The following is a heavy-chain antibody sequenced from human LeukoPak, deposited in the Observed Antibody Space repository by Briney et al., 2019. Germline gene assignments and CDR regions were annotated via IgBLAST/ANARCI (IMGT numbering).Heavy chain of an antibody. V-gene: IGHV4-59*01. Sequence: SETLSLTCTVSGGSISNYYWSWIRQPPGKGLDWIGCVYYRGTTNYNPSLKSRVTISVDTSKNHFSLKVTSVTAADTAMYYCARGDLAATDTGYSYYGMDVWGQGTTVTVS. CDR1: GGSISNYY. CDR3: ARGDLAATDTGYSYYGMDV. CDR2: VYYRGTT. D-gene: IGHD6-13*01. J-gene: IGHJ6*02.